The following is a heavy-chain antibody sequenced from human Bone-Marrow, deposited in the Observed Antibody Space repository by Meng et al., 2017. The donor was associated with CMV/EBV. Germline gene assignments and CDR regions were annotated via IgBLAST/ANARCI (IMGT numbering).Heavy chain of an antibody. CDR3: ARGLVVPAAQPNHYYYYAMDV. D-gene: IGHD2-2*01. J-gene: IGHJ6*02. CDR1: GGSVSSGSYY. V-gene: IGHV4-61*01. Sequence: GSLRLSCTVSGGSVSSGSYYWSWIRQPPGKGLEWIGYIYYSGSTNYNPSLKSRVTISVDTSKNQFSLKLSSVTAADTAVYYCARGLVVPAAQPNHYYYYAMDVWGQGTTVTASS. CDR2: IYYSGST.